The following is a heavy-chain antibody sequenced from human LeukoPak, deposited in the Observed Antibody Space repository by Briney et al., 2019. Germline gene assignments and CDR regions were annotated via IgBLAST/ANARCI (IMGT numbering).Heavy chain of an antibody. CDR3: ARAEDILTGFFDF. CDR2: ISRSSSHI. Sequence: PGGSLSLFCAASGFTFRICSVIGVRGARGKALEGVSSISRSSSHIFYADSVKHRFTIFRDNAENSLYLQMNSLRAEDAAVYYCARAEDILTGFFDFWGQGPLVSVSS. V-gene: IGHV3-21*01. D-gene: IGHD3-9*01. J-gene: IGHJ4*02. CDR1: GFTFRICS.